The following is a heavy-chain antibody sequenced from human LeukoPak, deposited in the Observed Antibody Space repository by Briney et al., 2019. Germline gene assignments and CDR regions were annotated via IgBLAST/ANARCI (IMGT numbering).Heavy chain of an antibody. D-gene: IGHD2-2*02. CDR2: INHSGST. CDR1: GGSFRGYY. J-gene: IGHJ6*03. V-gene: IGHV4-34*01. Sequence: SETLSLTCAVYGGSFRGYYWSWIRQPPGKGLEWIGEINHSGSTNYNPSLKSRVTISVDTPKNQFSLKLSSVTAADTAVYYCARGGGIVVVPAAIRDYYYYMDVWGKGTTVTVSS. CDR3: ARGGGIVVVPAAIRDYYYYMDV.